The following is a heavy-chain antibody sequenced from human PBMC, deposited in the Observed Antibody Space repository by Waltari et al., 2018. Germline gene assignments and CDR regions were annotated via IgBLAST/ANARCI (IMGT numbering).Heavy chain of an antibody. CDR2: INHSGST. V-gene: IGHV4-34*01. CDR3: ARVGGRSKGRCFDY. Sequence: QVQLQQWGAGLLKPSETLSLTCAVYGGSFSGYYWSWIRQPPGKGLEWIGEINHSGSTNYNPALKSRVTISVDTSKNQFSLKLSSVTAADTAVYYCARVGGRSKGRCFDYWGQGTLVTVSS. CDR1: GGSFSGYY. D-gene: IGHD3-10*01. J-gene: IGHJ4*02.